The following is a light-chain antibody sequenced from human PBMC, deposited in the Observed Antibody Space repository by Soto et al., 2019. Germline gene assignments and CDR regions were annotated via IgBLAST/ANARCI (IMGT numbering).Light chain of an antibody. V-gene: IGKV3-20*01. CDR3: QHGGGSPLFS. CDR1: QSVISSC. Sequence: EIVLTQSPGTLSLSPGERATLSCTASQSVISSCLAWYQRKPGQAPRLLIHTTSIRATDIPDRFSGSGSGTDFTLTISRLEPDDFAVYDCQHGGGSPLFSFGPGTRVDI. J-gene: IGKJ3*01. CDR2: TTS.